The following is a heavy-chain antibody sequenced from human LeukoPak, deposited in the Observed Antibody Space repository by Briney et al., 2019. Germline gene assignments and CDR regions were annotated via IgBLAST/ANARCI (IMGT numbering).Heavy chain of an antibody. V-gene: IGHV4-59*01. CDR3: ASNTYYYDSTDAFDI. CDR1: GGSISSYY. J-gene: IGHJ3*02. CDR2: IYYSGST. D-gene: IGHD3-22*01. Sequence: SETLSLTCTVPGGSISSYYWSWIRQPPGKGLEWIGYIYYSGSTNYNPSLKSRVTISVDTSKNQFSLKLSSVTAADTSVYYCASNTYYYDSTDAFDIWGQGTMVTVSS.